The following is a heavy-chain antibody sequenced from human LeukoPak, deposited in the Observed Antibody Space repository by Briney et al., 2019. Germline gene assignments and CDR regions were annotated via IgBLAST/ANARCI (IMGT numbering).Heavy chain of an antibody. CDR3: ARDLVVRGRWSWFDP. Sequence: GGSLRLSCAASGFTLSSYEMNWFRQAPGKGLEWVSYISSSGSTIYYADSVKGRFTISRDNAKNSLYLQMNSLRVEDMAVYYCARDLVVRGRWSWFDPRGQGTLVTVSS. CDR2: ISSSGSTI. J-gene: IGHJ5*02. V-gene: IGHV3-48*03. D-gene: IGHD3-10*01. CDR1: GFTLSSYE.